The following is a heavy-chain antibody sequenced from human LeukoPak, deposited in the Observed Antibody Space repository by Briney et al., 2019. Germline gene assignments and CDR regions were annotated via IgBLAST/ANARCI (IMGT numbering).Heavy chain of an antibody. V-gene: IGHV3-23*01. Sequence: GGSLRLSCAASGFTFSSYAMSWVRQAPGKGLEWVSAISGSGGNTYYADSVKGRFTISRDNPKNTLYLQMNSLRAEDTAVYHCAKGALGYYYYMDVWGKGTTVTVSS. CDR2: ISGSGGNT. CDR3: AKGALGYYYYMDV. CDR1: GFTFSSYA. J-gene: IGHJ6*03. D-gene: IGHD3-16*01.